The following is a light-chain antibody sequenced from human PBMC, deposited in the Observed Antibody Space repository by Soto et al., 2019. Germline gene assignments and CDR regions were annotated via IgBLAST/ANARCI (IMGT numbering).Light chain of an antibody. J-gene: IGKJ2*01. V-gene: IGKV4-1*01. Sequence: DIVMTQSPDSLAVSLGERATINCKSSQSVLDISNNKNYLAWYQQKPRQPPKLLIYWASARESGVTDRFSGSGSGTDFTLTISSLQAEDVAVYYCQQYYRTPPTFGQGTKLEIK. CDR1: QSVLDISNNKNY. CDR2: WAS. CDR3: QQYYRTPPT.